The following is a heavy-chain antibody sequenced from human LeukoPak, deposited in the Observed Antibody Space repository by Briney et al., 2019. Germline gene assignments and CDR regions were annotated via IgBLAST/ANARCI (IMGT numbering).Heavy chain of an antibody. CDR2: IYYSGST. J-gene: IGHJ3*02. CDR1: GGSISSGGYY. CDR3: AGVLITMIVGDAFDI. D-gene: IGHD3-22*01. V-gene: IGHV4-31*03. Sequence: SETLSLTCTVSGGSISSGGYYWSWIRQHPGKGLEWIGYIYYSGSTYYNPSLKSRVTISVDTSKNQFSLKLSSVTAADTAVYYCAGVLITMIVGDAFDIWGQGTMVTVSS.